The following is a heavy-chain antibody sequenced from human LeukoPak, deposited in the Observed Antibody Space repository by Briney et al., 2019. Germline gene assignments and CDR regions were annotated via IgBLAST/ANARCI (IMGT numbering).Heavy chain of an antibody. Sequence: SETLSLTCAVYGGSFSGYYWSWIRQPPGKGLEWIGEINHSGSTNYNPSLKSRVTISVDTSKNQFSLKLSSVTAADTAVYYCAREGLRLGELSLLYFDYWGQETLVTVSS. J-gene: IGHJ4*02. D-gene: IGHD3-16*02. CDR2: INHSGST. CDR3: AREGLRLGELSLLYFDY. V-gene: IGHV4-34*01. CDR1: GGSFSGYY.